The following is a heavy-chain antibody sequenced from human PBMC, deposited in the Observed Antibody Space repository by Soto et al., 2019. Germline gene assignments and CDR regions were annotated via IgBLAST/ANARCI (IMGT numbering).Heavy chain of an antibody. CDR1: GFTVSSNY. D-gene: IGHD3-10*01. J-gene: IGHJ5*02. CDR3: ARALEHYYGSGSYPDWFDP. Sequence: GGSLRLSCAASGFTVSSNYMSWVRQAPGKGLEWVSVIYSGGSTYYADSVKGRFTISRDNSKNTLYLQMNSLRAEDTAVYYCARALEHYYGSGSYPDWFDPWGQGTLVTVSS. CDR2: IYSGGST. V-gene: IGHV3-66*01.